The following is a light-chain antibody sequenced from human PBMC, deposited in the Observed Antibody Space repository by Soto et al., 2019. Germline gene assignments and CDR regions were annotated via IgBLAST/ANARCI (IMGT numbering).Light chain of an antibody. J-gene: IGLJ1*01. CDR3: AAWDDTLKVV. V-gene: IGLV1-44*01. Sequence: QSVLAQPPSASGTPGQRVTISCSGSRSNIGSNSVNWYQQLPGTAPKLLIYSNDQRPSGVPDRFSGSKSDTSASLAISGLQSEDEADYYCAAWDDTLKVVFGSGTKVTVL. CDR2: SND. CDR1: RSNIGSNS.